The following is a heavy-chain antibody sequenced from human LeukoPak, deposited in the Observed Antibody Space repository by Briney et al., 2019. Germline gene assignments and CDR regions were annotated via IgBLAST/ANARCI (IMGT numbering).Heavy chain of an antibody. V-gene: IGHV4-38-2*02. CDR3: ARDGGSYYFDY. Sequence: PSETLSLTCTVSGYSISSGYYWGWIRQPPGKGLEWIGSIHHSGSTYYNPSLKRRVTISEDTSKNQFSLKLSSVTAADTAVYYCARDGGSYYFDYWGQGTLVTVSS. CDR1: GYSISSGYY. D-gene: IGHD1-26*01. J-gene: IGHJ4*02. CDR2: IHHSGST.